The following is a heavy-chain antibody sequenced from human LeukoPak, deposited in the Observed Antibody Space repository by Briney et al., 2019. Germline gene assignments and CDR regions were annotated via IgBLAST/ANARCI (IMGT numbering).Heavy chain of an antibody. CDR3: AKGIRTVRLHYFDY. CDR1: GFTFNNYA. J-gene: IGHJ4*02. V-gene: IGHV3-30-3*01. Sequence: GGSLRLSCAASGFTFNNYAMSWVREAPGMGLEWVALILYDESDKYYADSVKGRFTISRDNSKNTLYLQMNSLRPEDTALYYCAKGIRTVRLHYFDYWGQGTLVTVSS. CDR2: ILYDESDK. D-gene: IGHD6-6*01.